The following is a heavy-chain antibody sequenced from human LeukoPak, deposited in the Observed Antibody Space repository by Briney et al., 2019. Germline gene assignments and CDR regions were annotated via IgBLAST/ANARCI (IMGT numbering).Heavy chain of an antibody. Sequence: GGSLRLSCAASGFTSSSYAMHWVRQAPGKGLEWVAVISYDGSNKYYADSVKGRFTISRDNSKNTLYLQMNSLRAEDTAVYYCARDSYRYYYDSSGRSDAFDIWGQGTMVTVSS. V-gene: IGHV3-30-3*01. D-gene: IGHD3-22*01. CDR3: ARDSYRYYYDSSGRSDAFDI. CDR2: ISYDGSNK. J-gene: IGHJ3*02. CDR1: GFTSSSYA.